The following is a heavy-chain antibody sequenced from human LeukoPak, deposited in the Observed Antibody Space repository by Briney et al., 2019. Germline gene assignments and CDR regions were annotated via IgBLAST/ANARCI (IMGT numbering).Heavy chain of an antibody. CDR3: ARHSYDYVWGSYRYSGTSGYFDY. CDR1: GGSFSGYY. V-gene: IGHV4-34*01. D-gene: IGHD3-16*02. J-gene: IGHJ4*02. CDR2: INHSGST. Sequence: KPSETLSLTCAVYGGSFSGYYWRWIRQPPGKGLEWIGEINHSGSTNYNPSLKSRVTISVDTSKNQFSLKLSSVTAADTAVYYCARHSYDYVWGSYRYSGTSGYFDYWGQGTLVTVSS.